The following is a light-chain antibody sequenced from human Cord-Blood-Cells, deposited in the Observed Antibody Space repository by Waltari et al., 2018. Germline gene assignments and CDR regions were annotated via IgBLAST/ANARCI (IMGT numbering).Light chain of an antibody. CDR1: SGSIASNY. J-gene: IGLJ3*02. Sequence: NFMLTQPHSVSESPGKTVTISCTRSSGSIASNYVQRYQQLPGSSPTTVIYEDNQRPSGVPDRFSGSIDSSSNSASLTISGLKTEDEADYYCQSYDSSNWVFGGGTKLTVL. V-gene: IGLV6-57*01. CDR2: EDN. CDR3: QSYDSSNWV.